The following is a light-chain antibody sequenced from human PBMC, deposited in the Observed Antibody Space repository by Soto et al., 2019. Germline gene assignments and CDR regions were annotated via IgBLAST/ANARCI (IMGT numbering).Light chain of an antibody. J-gene: IGKJ4*01. CDR3: QQSYTTPLT. CDR2: ASS. V-gene: IGKV1-39*01. Sequence: DIQMTQSPFSLSASVGDRVTITCRASQSISKYLIWYQLKPGKAPKLLIYASSSLQSGVPSRFSGSGSGTDFTLTISSLHLEDFATYYCQQSYTTPLTFGGGTKVDNK. CDR1: QSISKY.